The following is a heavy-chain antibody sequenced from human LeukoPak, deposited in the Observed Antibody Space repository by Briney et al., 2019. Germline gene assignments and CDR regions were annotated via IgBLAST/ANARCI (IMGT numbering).Heavy chain of an antibody. D-gene: IGHD1-26*01. Sequence: ASVNVSCKASVYTFTSYGIRWVRQAPGQGLEWMGWISAYNGNTNYAQKLQGRVTMTTDTSTSTAYMELRSLRSDDTAVYYCARDSKWELLQLSSAFDIWGQGTMVTVSS. CDR2: ISAYNGNT. CDR1: VYTFTSYG. J-gene: IGHJ3*02. CDR3: ARDSKWELLQLSSAFDI. V-gene: IGHV1-18*01.